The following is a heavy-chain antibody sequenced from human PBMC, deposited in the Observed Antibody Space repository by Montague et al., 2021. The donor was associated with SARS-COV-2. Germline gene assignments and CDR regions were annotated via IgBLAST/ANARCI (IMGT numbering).Heavy chain of an antibody. J-gene: IGHJ4*02. CDR2: ISDSGST. Sequence: SETLSLTCTVSGGSISSFYCSWCRQPPGKGLEWIWNISDSGSTNNNYSPTSQVTMSVDASKNQYSLKVNSVTAADTAVYYCASHYSATLPADYWGQGTLVTVSS. CDR1: GGSISSFY. V-gene: IGHV4-59*08. CDR3: ASHYSATLPADY. D-gene: IGHD2-15*01.